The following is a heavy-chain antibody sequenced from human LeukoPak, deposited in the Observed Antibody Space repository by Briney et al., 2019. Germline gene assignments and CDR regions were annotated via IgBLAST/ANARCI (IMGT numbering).Heavy chain of an antibody. CDR1: GFTFSSYA. J-gene: IGHJ4*02. V-gene: IGHV3-23*01. D-gene: IGHD3-9*01. CDR2: ISGSGGST. CDR3: AKGLTYYDILTGRPGGAY. Sequence: GGSLRLSCAASGFTFSSYAMSWVRQAPGKGLEWVSAISGSGGSTYYADSVKGRFTISRDNSKNTLYLQMNSLRAEDTAVYYCAKGLTYYDILTGRPGGAYWGQGTLVTVSS.